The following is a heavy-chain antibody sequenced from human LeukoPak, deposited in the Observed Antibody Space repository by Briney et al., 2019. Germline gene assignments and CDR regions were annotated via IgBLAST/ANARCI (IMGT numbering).Heavy chain of an antibody. V-gene: IGHV3-30-3*01. J-gene: IGHJ4*02. Sequence: PGGSLRLSCAASGFTFSSYAMHWVRQAPGKGLEWVAVISYDGSSKYYADSVKGRFTISRDNAKNSLYLQMNSLRAEDTAVYYCARDRSLDIDYWGQGTLVTVSS. CDR1: GFTFSSYA. D-gene: IGHD1-1*01. CDR3: ARDRSLDIDY. CDR2: ISYDGSSK.